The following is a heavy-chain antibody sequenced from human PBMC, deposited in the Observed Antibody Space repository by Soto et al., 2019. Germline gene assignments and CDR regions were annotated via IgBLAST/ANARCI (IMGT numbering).Heavy chain of an antibody. CDR3: ARHLVNAYYDFWSGTTAYWFDP. CDR1: GFTFSSYS. Sequence: GGSLRLSCAASGFTFSSYSMNWVRQAPGKGLEWVSYISSSSSTIYYADSVKGRFTISRDNAKNSLYLQMNSLRAEDTAVYYCARHLVNAYYDFWSGTTAYWFDPWGQGTLVTVPQ. V-gene: IGHV3-48*01. J-gene: IGHJ5*02. D-gene: IGHD3-3*01. CDR2: ISSSSSTI.